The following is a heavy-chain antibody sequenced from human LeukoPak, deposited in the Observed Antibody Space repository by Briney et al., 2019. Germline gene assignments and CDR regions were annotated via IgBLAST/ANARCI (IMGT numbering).Heavy chain of an antibody. V-gene: IGHV3-NL1*01. CDR1: GFTFSTYG. CDR3: AKDAYYDSSGSEYDY. D-gene: IGHD3-22*01. CDR2: IYSGGST. J-gene: IGHJ4*02. Sequence: GGSLRLSCAASGFTFSTYGMHWVRQAPGKGLEWVSVIYSGGSTYYADSVKGRFTISRDNSKNTLYLQMNSLRAEDTAVYYCAKDAYYDSSGSEYDYWGQGTLVTVSS.